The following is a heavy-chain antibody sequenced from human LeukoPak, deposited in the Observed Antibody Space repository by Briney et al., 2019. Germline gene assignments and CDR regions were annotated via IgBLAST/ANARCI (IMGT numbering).Heavy chain of an antibody. J-gene: IGHJ4*02. D-gene: IGHD2-15*01. CDR3: ARCSGGGTCYYFDY. V-gene: IGHV4-59*01. CDR2: IYYSGST. Sequence: SETLSLTCTVSGDSISSYYWSWIRQPPGKGPEWIGHIYYSGSTNYNPSLKSRVTISVDTSNNQFSLKLSSVTAADTAVYYCARCSGGGTCYYFDYWGQGTLVTVSS. CDR1: GDSISSYY.